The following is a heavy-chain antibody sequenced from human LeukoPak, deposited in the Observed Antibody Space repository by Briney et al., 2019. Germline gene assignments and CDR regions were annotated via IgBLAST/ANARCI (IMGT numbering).Heavy chain of an antibody. V-gene: IGHV1-2*06. CDR2: INPNSGAT. J-gene: IGHJ4*02. CDR3: ARGAGTLTPPDY. Sequence: ASVRVSCKASGYTFTGYYIHWVRQAPGQGLEWMGRINPNSGATSYAQKFQGRVTMTRDTSISTAYMELSRLRSDDTAVYYCARGAGTLTPPDYWGQGTLVTVSS. CDR1: GYTFTGYY. D-gene: IGHD6-19*01.